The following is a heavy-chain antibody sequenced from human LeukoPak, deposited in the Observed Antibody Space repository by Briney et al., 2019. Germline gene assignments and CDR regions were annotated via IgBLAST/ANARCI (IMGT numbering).Heavy chain of an antibody. V-gene: IGHV4-34*01. CDR2: INHSGST. Sequence: SETLSLTCAVYGXSFSGYYWSWIRQPPGKGPEWIGEINHSGSTNYNPSLESRVTISVDTSKNHFSLKLSSVTAADTAVYYCARDIVVVVAAYAFDIWGQGTMVTVSS. D-gene: IGHD2-15*01. CDR3: ARDIVVVVAAYAFDI. CDR1: GXSFSGYY. J-gene: IGHJ3*02.